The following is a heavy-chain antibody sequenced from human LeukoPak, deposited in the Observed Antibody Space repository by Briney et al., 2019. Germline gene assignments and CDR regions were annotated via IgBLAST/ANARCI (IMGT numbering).Heavy chain of an antibody. CDR1: GFTFSTYS. Sequence: PGGSLRPSCAASGFTFSTYSMNWVPQAPGKGLKWVSIISGDGATTDYADSVKGRFTISRDNSRNTLYLQMNSLRVEDTAVYYCAKKNLAAAGPNYFDYWGQGTLVTVSS. V-gene: IGHV3-23*01. D-gene: IGHD6-13*01. J-gene: IGHJ4*02. CDR3: AKKNLAAAGPNYFDY. CDR2: ISGDGATT.